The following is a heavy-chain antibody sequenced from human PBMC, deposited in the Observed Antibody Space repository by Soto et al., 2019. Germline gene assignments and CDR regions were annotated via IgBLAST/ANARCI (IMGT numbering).Heavy chain of an antibody. CDR1: GFTFSAYA. V-gene: IGHV3-23*01. CDR3: AKDGIANNGIWEAFDM. CDR2: LVGSGDDI. J-gene: IGHJ3*02. Sequence: GGSLRLSCAASGFTFSAYAMSWVRQAPGKGLEWVSGLVGSGDDIYYAASVRGRFTVSRDNSKNTLFLQLNSLRAEDTAVYYCAKDGIANNGIWEAFDMWGQGTKVTVS. D-gene: IGHD1-26*01.